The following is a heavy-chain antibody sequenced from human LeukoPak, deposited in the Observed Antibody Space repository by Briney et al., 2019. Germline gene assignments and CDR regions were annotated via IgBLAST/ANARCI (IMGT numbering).Heavy chain of an antibody. D-gene: IGHD1-14*01. Sequence: SETLSLTCAVYGGSFSGYYWSWIRQPPGKGLEWIGEINYSGSTNYNPSLKSRVTISVDTSKNQFSLKLTSVTAADTAVYYCARAPEYGLYYFDYWGQGTLVTLSS. CDR1: GGSFSGYY. CDR2: INYSGST. V-gene: IGHV4-34*01. CDR3: ARAPEYGLYYFDY. J-gene: IGHJ4*02.